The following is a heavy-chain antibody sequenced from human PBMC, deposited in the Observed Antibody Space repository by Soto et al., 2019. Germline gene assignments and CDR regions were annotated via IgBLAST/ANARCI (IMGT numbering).Heavy chain of an antibody. CDR3: ERAGSSYDYIWGSYRYYDFDY. CDR1: GYTFTSYD. D-gene: IGHD3-16*02. V-gene: IGHV1-8*01. CDR2: MNPNSGNT. J-gene: IGHJ4*01. Sequence: ASVKVSCKASGYTFTSYDINWVRQAPGQGLEWMGWMNPNSGNTGYAQKFQGRVTMTRNTSISTAYMELSSLRSEDTAVYFCERAGSSYDYIWGSYRYYDFDYWG.